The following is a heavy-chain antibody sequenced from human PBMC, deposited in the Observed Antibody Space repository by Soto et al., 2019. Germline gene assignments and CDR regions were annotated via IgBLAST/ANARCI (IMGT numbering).Heavy chain of an antibody. V-gene: IGHV4-31*03. CDR3: ARLRIPHDFSNPRIYYYYYMDV. Sequence: SETLSLTCTVSGGSISSGGYYWSWIRQHPGKGLEWIGYIYYSGSTYYNPSLKSRVTISVDTSKNQFSLKLSSVTAADTAVYYCARLRIPHDFSNPRIYYYYYMDVWGKGTTVTVSS. CDR2: IYYSGST. D-gene: IGHD4-4*01. J-gene: IGHJ6*03. CDR1: GGSISSGGYY.